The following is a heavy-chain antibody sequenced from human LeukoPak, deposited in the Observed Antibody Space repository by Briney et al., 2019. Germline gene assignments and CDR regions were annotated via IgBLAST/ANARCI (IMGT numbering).Heavy chain of an antibody. CDR3: ARGGSGSPGDY. CDR1: GYTFTSYY. D-gene: IGHD3-10*01. V-gene: IGHV1-46*01. Sequence: ASVKVSCKASGYTFTSYYMHWVRQAPGQGLEWMGIINPSGGSTSYAQKFQGRVTMTTDTSTSTAYMELRSLRSDDTAVYYCARGGSGSPGDYWGQGTLVTVSS. CDR2: INPSGGST. J-gene: IGHJ4*02.